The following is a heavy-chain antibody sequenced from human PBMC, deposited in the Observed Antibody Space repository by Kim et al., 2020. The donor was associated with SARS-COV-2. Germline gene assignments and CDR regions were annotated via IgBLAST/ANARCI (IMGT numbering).Heavy chain of an antibody. CDR2: T. CDR3: AKINRGAPDDY. V-gene: IGHV3-23*01. D-gene: IGHD3-10*01. Sequence: TYYADSVKGRFTISRDNSKNTLYLQMNSLRAEDTAVYYCAKINRGAPDDYWGQGTLVTVSS. J-gene: IGHJ4*02.